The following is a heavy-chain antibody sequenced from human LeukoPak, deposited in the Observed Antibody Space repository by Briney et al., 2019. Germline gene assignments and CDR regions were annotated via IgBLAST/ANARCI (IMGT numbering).Heavy chain of an antibody. CDR1: GFTFSSYV. CDR2: ISGSGGST. J-gene: IGHJ4*02. V-gene: IGHV3-23*01. Sequence: GGSLRLSCAASGFTFSSYVMSWVRQAPGKGLEWVSAISGSGGSTYYADSVKGRSTISRDNSKNTLYLQMNSLRAEDTALYYCAREWQLGSFFDPYYFDYWGQGTLVTVSS. D-gene: IGHD6-6*01. CDR3: AREWQLGSFFDPYYFDY.